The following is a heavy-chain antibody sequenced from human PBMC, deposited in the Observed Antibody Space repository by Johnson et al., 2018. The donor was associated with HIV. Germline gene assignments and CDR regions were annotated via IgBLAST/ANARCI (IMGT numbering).Heavy chain of an antibody. J-gene: IGHJ3*02. CDR1: GFIVSNNY. V-gene: IGHV3-66*01. CDR2: LHRDGTT. Sequence: EKLVESGGGLVQPGGSLRLSCAASGFIVSNNYMNWVRQTPGTGLEWVSILHRDGTTYYADSVKGRFTISRDNSKNTLFLQINSLRGEDTAIYYCATSMAAGHDAFDIWGQGTMVTVSS. CDR3: ATSMAAGHDAFDI. D-gene: IGHD6-6*01.